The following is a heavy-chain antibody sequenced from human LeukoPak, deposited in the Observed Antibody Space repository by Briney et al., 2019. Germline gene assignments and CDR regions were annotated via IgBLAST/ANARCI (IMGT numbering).Heavy chain of an antibody. CDR1: GGSISSYY. J-gene: IGHJ6*02. CDR3: ARRGGYGDHEYYYYGMDV. Sequence: SETLSLTCTVSGGSISSYYWSWIRQPPGKGLEWIGYIYYSGSTNYNPSLKSRVTISVDTSKNQFSLKLSSVTAADTAVYYCARRGGYGDHEYYYYGMDVWGQGTTVTVSS. CDR2: IYYSGST. D-gene: IGHD4-17*01. V-gene: IGHV4-59*08.